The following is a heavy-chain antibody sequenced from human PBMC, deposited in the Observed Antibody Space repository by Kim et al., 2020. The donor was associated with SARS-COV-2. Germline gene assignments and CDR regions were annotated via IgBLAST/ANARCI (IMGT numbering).Heavy chain of an antibody. CDR3: TTSCGSCYSPYGDYGGSFDY. J-gene: IGHJ4*02. CDR2: IRSKAYGGTT. V-gene: IGHV3-49*03. CDR1: GFTFGDYA. Sequence: GGSLRLSCTASGFTFGDYAMSWFRQAPGKGLEWVGFIRSKAYGGTTEYAASVKGRFTISRDDSKSIAYLQMNSLKTEDTDVYYCTTSCGSCYSPYGDYGGSFDYWGQGTLVTVSS. D-gene: IGHD2-15*01.